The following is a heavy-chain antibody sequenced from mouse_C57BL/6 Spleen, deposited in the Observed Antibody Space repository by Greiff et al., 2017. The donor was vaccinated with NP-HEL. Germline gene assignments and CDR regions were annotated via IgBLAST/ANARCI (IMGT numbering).Heavy chain of an antibody. CDR3: ARGANWGYFDY. CDR2: ISYSGST. Sequence: EVQGVESGPGMVKPSQSLSLTCTVTGYSITSGYDWHWIRHFPGNKLEWMGYISYSGSTNYNPSLKSRVSITHDTSKNHFFLKLNSVTTEDTATYYCARGANWGYFDYWGQGTTLTVSS. J-gene: IGHJ2*01. D-gene: IGHD4-1*01. CDR1: GYSITSGYD. V-gene: IGHV3-1*01.